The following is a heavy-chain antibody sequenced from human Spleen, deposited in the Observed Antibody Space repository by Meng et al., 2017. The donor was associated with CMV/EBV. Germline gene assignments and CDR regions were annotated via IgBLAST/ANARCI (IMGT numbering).Heavy chain of an antibody. CDR1: GYTFTAYY. Sequence: ASVKVSCKASGYTFTAYYIHWVRQAPGQGLEWMGWISPNSGGTNYAQKFQGRVIMTRDTSISTVDMELTRLRSDDRAVYYCARGRQWLADHYLDYWGQGTLVTVSS. CDR2: ISPNSGGT. CDR3: ARGRQWLADHYLDY. V-gene: IGHV1-2*02. J-gene: IGHJ4*02. D-gene: IGHD6-19*01.